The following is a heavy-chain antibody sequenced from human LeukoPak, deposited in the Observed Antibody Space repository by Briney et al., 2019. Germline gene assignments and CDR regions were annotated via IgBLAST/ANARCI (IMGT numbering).Heavy chain of an antibody. CDR1: GGSFSGYY. CDR2: VNHSGYT. CDR3: AKRAITNAGNLWFDP. Sequence: SETLSLTCGVYGGSFSGYYYSWIRQPPGKGLEWIGEVNHSGYTNYNPSLKSRVTISVDTSKNHFSLKLGSVTAADTAVYYCAKRAITNAGNLWFDPWGQGTLVTVSS. J-gene: IGHJ5*02. V-gene: IGHV4-34*01. D-gene: IGHD4-23*01.